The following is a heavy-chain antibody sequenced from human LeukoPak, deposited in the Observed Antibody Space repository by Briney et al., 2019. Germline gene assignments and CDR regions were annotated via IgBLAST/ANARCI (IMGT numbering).Heavy chain of an antibody. CDR2: INPSGGST. Sequence: ASVKVSCKASGYTFTSYYMHWVRQAPGQGLEWMGIINPSGGSTSYAQKFQGRVTMTRDTSTSTVYMELSSLRSEDTDVYYCARDDSSGYSPFEYFQHWGQGTLVTVSS. D-gene: IGHD3-22*01. J-gene: IGHJ1*01. CDR1: GYTFTSYY. V-gene: IGHV1-46*01. CDR3: ARDDSSGYSPFEYFQH.